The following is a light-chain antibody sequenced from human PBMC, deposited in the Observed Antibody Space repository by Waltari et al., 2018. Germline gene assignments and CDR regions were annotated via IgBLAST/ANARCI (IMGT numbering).Light chain of an antibody. CDR1: QDISNY. Sequence: DIHMTQSPSSLSASVGDRVTITFRASQDISNYLAWFQQKPGKAPKSLIYAAFSLPSGVPSKVRGSGSGTDFSLTISSLPAEDFATYYCQQYNTYPITFGQGTRLEIK. V-gene: IGKV1-16*02. CDR2: AAF. J-gene: IGKJ5*01. CDR3: QQYNTYPIT.